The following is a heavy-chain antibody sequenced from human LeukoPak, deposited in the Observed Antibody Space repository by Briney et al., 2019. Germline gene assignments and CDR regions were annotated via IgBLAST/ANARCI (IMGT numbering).Heavy chain of an antibody. D-gene: IGHD1-26*01. CDR2: ISSSGGYT. V-gene: IGHV3-11*05. CDR1: GFTFSNAW. J-gene: IGHJ4*02. CDR3: ARDSTKDY. Sequence: GGSLRLSCAASGFTFSNAWMSWVRQAPGKGLEWISYISSSGGYTNYADSVKGRFTISRDNAKNSLYLQMNSLTAEDTAIYYCARDSTKDYWGQGTLVTVSS.